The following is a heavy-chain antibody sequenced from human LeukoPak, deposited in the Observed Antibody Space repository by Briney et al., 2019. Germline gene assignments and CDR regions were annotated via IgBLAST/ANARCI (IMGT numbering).Heavy chain of an antibody. V-gene: IGHV3-21*01. CDR1: GFTFSTSW. D-gene: IGHD2-21*02. Sequence: GGSLRLSCAASGFTFSTSWMSWVRHTPGKGLEWVSSISSSSSYIYYADSVRGRFTISRDNAKNSLYLQMNSLRAEDTAVYYCARDLPCGDYYSDCFDYWGQGSLVTVSS. CDR2: ISSSSSYI. CDR3: ARDLPCGDYYSDCFDY. J-gene: IGHJ4*02.